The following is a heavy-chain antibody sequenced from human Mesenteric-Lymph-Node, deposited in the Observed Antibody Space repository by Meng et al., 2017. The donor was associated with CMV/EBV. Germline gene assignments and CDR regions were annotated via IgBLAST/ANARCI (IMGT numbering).Heavy chain of an antibody. CDR2: INHSGST. CDR3: ARRYSYGLCDY. V-gene: IGHV4-34*01. CDR1: GGSFSGYY. D-gene: IGHD5-18*01. J-gene: IGHJ4*02. Sequence: LTCAVYGGSFSGYYWSWIRQPPGKGLEWIGEINHSGSTNCNPSLKSRVTISVDTSKNQFSLKLSSVTAADTAVYYCARRYSYGLCDYWGQGTLVTVSS.